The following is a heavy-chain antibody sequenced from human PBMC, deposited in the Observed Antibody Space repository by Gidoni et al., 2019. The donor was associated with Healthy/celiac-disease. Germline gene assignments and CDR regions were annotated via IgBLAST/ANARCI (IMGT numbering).Heavy chain of an antibody. CDR1: GYTFTGYS. J-gene: IGHJ4*02. Sequence: QVQLVQSGAEVKKPGASVKASCKASGYTFTGYSMHWVRQAPGQGLEWMGWINPNSGGTNYAQKFQGRVTMTRDTSISTAYMELSRLRSDDTAVYYCARGPYCSSTSCYTPSLFYWGQGTLVTVSS. CDR2: INPNSGGT. CDR3: ARGPYCSSTSCYTPSLFY. V-gene: IGHV1-2*02. D-gene: IGHD2-2*02.